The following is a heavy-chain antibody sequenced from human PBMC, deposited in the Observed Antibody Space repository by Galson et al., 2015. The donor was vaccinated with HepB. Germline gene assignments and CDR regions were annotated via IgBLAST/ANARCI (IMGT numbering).Heavy chain of an antibody. D-gene: IGHD6-13*01. CDR3: ARLSSSWYEGDY. CDR2: ISYDGSNK. CDR1: GFTFSSYA. J-gene: IGHJ4*02. Sequence: SLRLSCAASGFTFSSYAMHWVRQAPGKGLEWVAVISYDGSNKYYADSVKGRFTISRDNSKNTLYLQMNSLRAEDTAVYYCARLSSSWYEGDYWGQGTLVTVSS. V-gene: IGHV3-30*04.